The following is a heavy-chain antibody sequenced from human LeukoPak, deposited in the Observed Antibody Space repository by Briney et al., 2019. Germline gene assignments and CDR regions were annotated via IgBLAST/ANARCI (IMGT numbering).Heavy chain of an antibody. CDR2: IGSGGGST. D-gene: IGHD3-22*01. CDR1: GFIFSNYA. Sequence: GGSLRLSCAASGFIFSNYAMSWVRQAPGKGLEWVSAIGSGGGSTYYADSVKGRFTVSRDNSKNTLYLQMSSLRAEDTALYYCAKDSRGYYRPFDYWGQGTLVTVSS. J-gene: IGHJ4*02. CDR3: AKDSRGYYRPFDY. V-gene: IGHV3-23*01.